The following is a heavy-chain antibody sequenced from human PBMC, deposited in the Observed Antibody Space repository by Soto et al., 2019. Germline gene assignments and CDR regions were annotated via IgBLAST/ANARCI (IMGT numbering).Heavy chain of an antibody. CDR1: GGSFSGYY. J-gene: IGHJ4*02. Sequence: SSETLSLTCAVYGGSFSGYYWSWIRQPPGKGLEWIGEINHSGSTNYNPSLKSRVTISVDTSKSQFSLKLSSVTAADTAVYYCATANEDYVWGSYRSPLDYWGQGILVTVSS. CDR2: INHSGST. V-gene: IGHV4-34*01. CDR3: ATANEDYVWGSYRSPLDY. D-gene: IGHD3-16*02.